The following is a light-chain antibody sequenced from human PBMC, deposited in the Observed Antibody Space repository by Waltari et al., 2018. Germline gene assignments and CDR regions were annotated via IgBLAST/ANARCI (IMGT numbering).Light chain of an antibody. CDR1: QRASTND. CDR3: QPYDTSAPLT. CDR2: GES. V-gene: IGKV3-20*01. J-gene: IGKJ4*01. Sequence: AGQRASTNDFAGYQQGPGQAPRLRICGESIRATGIPDRFSGSGAGTDLPLTISRLGLEDFGVYYCQPYDTSAPLTGGRGSKVDIK.